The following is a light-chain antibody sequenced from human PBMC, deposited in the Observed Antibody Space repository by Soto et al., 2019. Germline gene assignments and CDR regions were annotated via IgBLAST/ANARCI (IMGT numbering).Light chain of an antibody. V-gene: IGKV3-20*01. J-gene: IGKJ4*01. CDR2: SAS. CDR1: QSVTSSF. CDR3: QQYGTSPLT. Sequence: IGLAQAPVTLSLSSGERATLSCRASQSVTSSFLAWYQQKPGQAPRLLIYSASHRATGSPDRFSGSESGTDFTLTISRLEPEDFAVYYCQQYGTSPLTLGGGTKVDIK.